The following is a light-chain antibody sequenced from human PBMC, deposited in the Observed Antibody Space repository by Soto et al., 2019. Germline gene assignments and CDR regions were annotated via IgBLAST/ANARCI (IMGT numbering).Light chain of an antibody. Sequence: DIQMTQSPSILSASVGDRVTITCRASQSISSWLAWYQQKPGKAPNLLIYKASHLENGVPSRFSGSGSGTEFTLTISSLQPDDFATYYCQQYNSYSFGQGTKVDNK. V-gene: IGKV1-5*03. CDR2: KAS. J-gene: IGKJ1*01. CDR1: QSISSW. CDR3: QQYNSYS.